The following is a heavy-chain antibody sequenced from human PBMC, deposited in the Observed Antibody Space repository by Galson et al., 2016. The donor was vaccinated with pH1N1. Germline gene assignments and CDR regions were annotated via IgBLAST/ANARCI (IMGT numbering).Heavy chain of an antibody. CDR3: ARRFFEYFEALPTDAFDV. J-gene: IGHJ3*01. V-gene: IGHV4-31*03. CDR2: IDYSGST. CDR1: GGSISSDGSN. Sequence: TLSLTCTVSGGSISSDGSNWSWIRQHPGKGLEWIGYIDYSGSTYYNPSLKRRIGISVDTSKNQFSLRLSSVTAADTAVYYCARRFFEYFEALPTDAFDVWGPGTMVTVSS. D-gene: IGHD3-3*01.